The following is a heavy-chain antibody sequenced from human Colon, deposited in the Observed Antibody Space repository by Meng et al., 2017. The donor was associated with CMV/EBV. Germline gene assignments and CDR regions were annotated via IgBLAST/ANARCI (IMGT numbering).Heavy chain of an antibody. CDR3: ARVSSAGLAFDV. J-gene: IGHJ3*01. V-gene: IGHV3-53*01. D-gene: IGHD6-19*01. CDR2: IYSTGRT. CDR1: GISVSGNY. Sequence: GGSLRLSCVVSGISVSGNYMTWVRQAPGKGLEWLSVIYSTGRTFYADSAKGRFTISRDTSQNTVYLQMDTLRVEDTDMYYCARVSSAGLAFDVWGQGTMVTVSS.